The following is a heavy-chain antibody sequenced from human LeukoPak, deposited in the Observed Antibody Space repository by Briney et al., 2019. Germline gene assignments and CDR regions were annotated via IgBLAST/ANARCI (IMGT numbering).Heavy chain of an antibody. CDR2: ISYDGSNK. CDR1: GFTFSSYA. J-gene: IGHJ4*02. CDR3: ARTPTYYYDSSGYYDGY. V-gene: IGHV3-30*04. Sequence: GGSLRLSCAASGFTFSSYAMHWVRQAPGKGLEWVAVISYDGSNKYYADSVKGRFTISRDNSKNTLYLQMNSLRAEDTAVYYCARTPTYYYDSSGYYDGYWGQGTLVTVSS. D-gene: IGHD3-22*01.